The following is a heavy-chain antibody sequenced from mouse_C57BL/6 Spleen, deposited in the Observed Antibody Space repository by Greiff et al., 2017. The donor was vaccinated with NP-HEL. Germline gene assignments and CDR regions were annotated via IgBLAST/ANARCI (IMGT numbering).Heavy chain of an antibody. CDR1: GFSLTSYG. Sequence: VKVVESGPGLVQPSQSLSITCTVSGFSLTSYGVHWVRQSPGKGLEWLGVIWSGGSTDYNAAFISRLSISKDNSKSQVFFKMNSLQADDTAIYYCARKGNWYFDVWGTGTTVTVSS. V-gene: IGHV2-2*01. CDR3: ARKGNWYFDV. CDR2: IWSGGST. J-gene: IGHJ1*03.